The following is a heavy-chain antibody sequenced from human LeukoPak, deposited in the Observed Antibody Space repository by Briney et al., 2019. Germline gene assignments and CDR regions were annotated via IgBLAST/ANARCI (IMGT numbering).Heavy chain of an antibody. Sequence: SETLSLTCAVSGGSFSRPFWSWIRQTPGKGLEWIGEIDHSGRTDYNPSLEGRVTMLVDTSKNQFSLRLTSVTAADTAVYFCARAERRINLARGVFGSHFDSWGQGTLVSVSS. CDR1: GGSFSRPF. V-gene: IGHV4-34*01. CDR3: ARAERRINLARGVFGSHFDS. J-gene: IGHJ5*01. D-gene: IGHD3-10*01. CDR2: IDHSGRT.